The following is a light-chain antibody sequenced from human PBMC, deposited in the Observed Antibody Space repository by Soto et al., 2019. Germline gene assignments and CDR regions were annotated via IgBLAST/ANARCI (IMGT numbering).Light chain of an antibody. J-gene: IGLJ2*01. Sequence: QSVLTQPPSVSGSPGQSVTISCSGTSSDIGGYSFVSWYQQHPGNTPKLIIYDVRNRPSGVPDRFSGSKSGNMASLTISGLQAEDEADYYCCSYAGTYSVIFGGGTKLTVL. V-gene: IGLV2-11*01. CDR2: DVR. CDR3: CSYAGTYSVI. CDR1: SSDIGGYSF.